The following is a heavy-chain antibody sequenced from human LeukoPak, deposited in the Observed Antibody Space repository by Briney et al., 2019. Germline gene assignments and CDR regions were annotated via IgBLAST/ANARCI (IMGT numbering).Heavy chain of an antibody. V-gene: IGHV4-30-4*08. CDR3: ARKIDPGPYYFDY. CDR1: GGSISSGDYY. Sequence: PSETLSLTCTVSGGSISSGDYYWSWIRQPPGKGLEWIGYIYYSGSTYYNPSLKSRVTISVDTSNNQFSLKLSSVTAADTAVYYCARKIDPGPYYFDYWGQGTLVTVSS. CDR2: IYYSGST. J-gene: IGHJ4*02.